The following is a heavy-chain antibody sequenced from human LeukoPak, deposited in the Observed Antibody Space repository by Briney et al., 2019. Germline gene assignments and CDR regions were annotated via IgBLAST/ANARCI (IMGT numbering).Heavy chain of an antibody. CDR1: GFTFSDYY. D-gene: IGHD3-16*01. CDR3: ARAQSFGLDY. Sequence: PGGSLRLSCAASGFTFSDYYMTWIRQAPGKGLEWISYISGTGTTIYYADSVKGRFSISRDNAKKSLHLQINSLRAEDTAVYYCARAQSFGLDYWGQGTLVTVSS. V-gene: IGHV3-11*01. CDR2: ISGTGTTI. J-gene: IGHJ4*02.